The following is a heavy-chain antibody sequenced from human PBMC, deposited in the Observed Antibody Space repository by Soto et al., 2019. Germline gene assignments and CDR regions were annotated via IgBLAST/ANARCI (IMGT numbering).Heavy chain of an antibody. J-gene: IGHJ4*02. V-gene: IGHV1-2*06. CDR1: GYFLTSHY. Sequence: GASVKVSCKTSGYFLTSHYIHWVRLAPGRGLEWMGRINPNNGDTNSPQKFQGRVTMTSDTSISTAYMEMSGLRSDDTALYYCAREVTYGGGSFSLGLWGQGALVTVSS. D-gene: IGHD3-10*01. CDR3: AREVTYGGGSFSLGL. CDR2: INPNNGDT.